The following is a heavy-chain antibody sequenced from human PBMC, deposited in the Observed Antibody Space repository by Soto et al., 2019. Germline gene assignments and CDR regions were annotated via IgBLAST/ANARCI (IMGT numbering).Heavy chain of an antibody. CDR3: ATHVLLPSSKFYYMDL. Sequence: QGQLVQSGAEVKKPWSSVKVSCTASEGTFSAYTINWVRQAPGQRLEWMARIIPKHGTATYAEKFQGRAATTADRSTNTSSLELSSLRSDDTAFYYCATHVLLPSSKFYYMDLWGKGTTVTVSS. V-gene: IGHV1-69*08. CDR2: IIPKHGTA. CDR1: EGTFSAYT. D-gene: IGHD3-3*02. J-gene: IGHJ6*03.